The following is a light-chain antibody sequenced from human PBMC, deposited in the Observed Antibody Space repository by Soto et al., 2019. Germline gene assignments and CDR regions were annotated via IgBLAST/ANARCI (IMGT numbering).Light chain of an antibody. CDR2: RNT. CDR3: ASWDDSLDVVV. Sequence: QSVLTQPPSASGTPGQRVTISCSGSTSNIGSDTVNWYQQLPGTAPKLLIYRNTQRPSGVPDRFSGSKSGASASLAISGLQSEDEADYYWASWDDSLDVVVFGGGTKVTVL. V-gene: IGLV1-44*01. J-gene: IGLJ2*01. CDR1: TSNIGSDT.